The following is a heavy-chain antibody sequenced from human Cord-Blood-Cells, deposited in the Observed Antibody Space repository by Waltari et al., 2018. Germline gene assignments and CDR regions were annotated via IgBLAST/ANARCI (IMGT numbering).Heavy chain of an antibody. CDR1: GYTFTGYY. Sequence: QVQLVQSGAEVKKPGASVKVSCKASGYTFTGYYMHWVRQAPGQGLEWMGWINPNSGGTNYAQKFQGRVTMTRDTSISTAYMELSRLRSDDTAVYYCARDFYSSSSYWYFDLWGRGTLVTVSS. D-gene: IGHD6-6*01. CDR2: INPNSGGT. CDR3: ARDFYSSSSYWYFDL. J-gene: IGHJ2*01. V-gene: IGHV1-2*02.